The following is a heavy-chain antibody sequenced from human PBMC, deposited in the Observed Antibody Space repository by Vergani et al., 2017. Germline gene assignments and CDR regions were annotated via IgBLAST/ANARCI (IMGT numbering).Heavy chain of an antibody. CDR2: ISSSSSYI. CDR3: ERDRYYLGSGSYPYFYYYGLDV. V-gene: IGHV3-21*01. D-gene: IGHD3-10*01. J-gene: IGHJ6*02. CDR1: GFTFSRYS. Sequence: EVQLVESGGGLVKRGGSLRLSCAASGFTFSRYSMNWVRQAPGKGLEWVSSISSSSSYIHYSDSLTGRFTISRDNAKSSLYLQMNSLRAEDTGVYYCERDRYYLGSGSYPYFYYYGLDVWGQGTAVTVSS.